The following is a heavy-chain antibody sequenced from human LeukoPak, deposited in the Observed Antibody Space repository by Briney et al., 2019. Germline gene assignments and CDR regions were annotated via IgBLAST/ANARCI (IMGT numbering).Heavy chain of an antibody. V-gene: IGHV3-64D*09. J-gene: IGHJ4*02. CDR2: ISSNGGGT. CDR3: VKTIAVAGDFDY. Sequence: GGSLRLSCSVSGFTSSSYPMHWVRQAPGKGLEYVSAISSNGGGTYYADSVKGRFTISRDNSKNTLYLQMSSLRAEDTAVYYCVKTIAVAGDFDYWGQGTLVTVSS. CDR1: GFTSSSYP. D-gene: IGHD6-19*01.